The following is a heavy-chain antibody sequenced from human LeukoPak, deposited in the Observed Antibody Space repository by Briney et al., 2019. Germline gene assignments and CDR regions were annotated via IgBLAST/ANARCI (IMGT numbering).Heavy chain of an antibody. V-gene: IGHV1-2*02. CDR1: GYTFSAFY. CDR2: INPKNGDT. J-gene: IGHJ6*03. Sequence: GASVKVSCKASGYTFSAFYIHWVRQAPGQGLEWMGCINPKNGDTNYARNFEGRVIMTRDTSLTTAYIEVTRLRSDDTAVYYCARDSLYRHTRPNNHFFYYMDVWGKGTTVSVSS. CDR3: ARDSLYRHTRPNNHFFYYMDV. D-gene: IGHD3-16*02.